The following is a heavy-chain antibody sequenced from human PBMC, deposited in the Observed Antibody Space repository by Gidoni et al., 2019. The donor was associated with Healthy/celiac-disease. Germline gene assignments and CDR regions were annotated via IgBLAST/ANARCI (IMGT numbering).Heavy chain of an antibody. D-gene: IGHD3-10*01. Sequence: QVQLVQSGSELKKPGASVKVSCKASGYTFTSHAMHWVRQAPGQGLEWMGWINTNTGNPTYAQGFTGRFVCSLDTSVSTAYLQISSLKAEDTAVYYCARVGERVYYGSGSYSVFDYWGQGTLVTVSS. J-gene: IGHJ4*02. CDR3: ARVGERVYYGSGSYSVFDY. V-gene: IGHV7-4-1*02. CDR2: INTNTGNP. CDR1: GYTFTSHA.